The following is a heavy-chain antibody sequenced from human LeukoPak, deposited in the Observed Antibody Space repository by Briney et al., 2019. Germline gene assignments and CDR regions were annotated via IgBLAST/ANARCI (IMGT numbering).Heavy chain of an antibody. V-gene: IGHV3-7*01. CDR1: GFTFSSYW. D-gene: IGHD2-2*01. Sequence: GGSLRLSCAASGFTFSSYWMSWVLQAPGKGLEWVANIKQDGSEKYYVDSVKGRFTISRDNAKNSLYLQMNSLRAEDTAVYYCARDGCIVVVPAATDYWGQGTLVTVSS. J-gene: IGHJ4*02. CDR3: ARDGCIVVVPAATDY. CDR2: IKQDGSEK.